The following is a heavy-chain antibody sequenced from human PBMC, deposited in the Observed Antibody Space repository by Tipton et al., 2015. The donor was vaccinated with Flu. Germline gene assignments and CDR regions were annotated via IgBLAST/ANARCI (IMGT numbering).Heavy chain of an antibody. V-gene: IGHV3-30*02. J-gene: IGHJ6*02. D-gene: IGHD3-10*01. CDR2: IGYDGSNK. CDR1: GFTFDDYA. Sequence: SLRLSCAASGFTFDDYAMHWVRQAPGKGLEWVAFIGYDGSNKYYADSAKGRFTISRDNSKNTLYLQMNSLRAEDTAVYYCAKDRIGGSGSFHYYYGMDVWGQGTTVTVSS. CDR3: AKDRIGGSGSFHYYYGMDV.